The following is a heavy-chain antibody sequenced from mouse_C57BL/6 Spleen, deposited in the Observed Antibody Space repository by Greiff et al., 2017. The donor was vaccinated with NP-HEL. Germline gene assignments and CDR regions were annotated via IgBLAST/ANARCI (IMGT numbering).Heavy chain of an antibody. CDR1: GYAFSSYW. J-gene: IGHJ2*01. CDR3: AVITTVVARFDY. CDR2: IYPGDGET. D-gene: IGHD1-1*01. V-gene: IGHV1-80*01. Sequence: VQLQQSGAELVKPGASVKISCKASGYAFSSYWMNWVKQRPGKGLEWIGQIYPGDGETNYNGKFKGKATLTADKSSSTAYMQLSSLTSEDSAVYFCAVITTVVARFDYWGQGTTLTVSS.